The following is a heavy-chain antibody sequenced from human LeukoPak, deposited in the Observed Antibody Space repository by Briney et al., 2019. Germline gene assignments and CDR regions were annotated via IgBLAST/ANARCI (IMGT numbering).Heavy chain of an antibody. Sequence: SETLSLTCTGSGGSISSGTYYWSWIRQPAGKGLEWIGRIYTSGSTNYNPSLKSRVTISVDTSKNQFSLKLSSVTAADTAVYYCAARGYIVVVPATKGGGPDNSYYFMDVWGKGTTVTISS. J-gene: IGHJ6*03. V-gene: IGHV4-61*02. CDR3: AARGYIVVVPATKGGGPDNSYYFMDV. CDR1: GGSISSGTYY. D-gene: IGHD2-2*01. CDR2: IYTSGST.